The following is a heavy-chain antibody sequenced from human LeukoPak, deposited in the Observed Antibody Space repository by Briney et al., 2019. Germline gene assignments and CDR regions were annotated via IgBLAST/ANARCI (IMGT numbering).Heavy chain of an antibody. Sequence: GGSLSLSCAASGFTFSSYAMSWVRQAPGKGVEWVSAISGSGGGTYYADSVKGRFTISRDNSKNTLYLQMNSLRAEDTAVYYCAKDHRGYSGYEYDYWGQGTLVTVSS. D-gene: IGHD5-12*01. CDR2: ISGSGGGT. CDR1: GFTFSSYA. CDR3: AKDHRGYSGYEYDY. J-gene: IGHJ4*02. V-gene: IGHV3-23*01.